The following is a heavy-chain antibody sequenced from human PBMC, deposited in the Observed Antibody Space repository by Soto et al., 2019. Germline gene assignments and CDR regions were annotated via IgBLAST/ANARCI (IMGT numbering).Heavy chain of an antibody. D-gene: IGHD3-10*02. J-gene: IGHJ5*02. CDR1: GFAFSSYW. CDR2: ISTDGNAT. Sequence: GGSLRLSCAASGFAFSSYWMHWVRQTPGKGLAWVARISTDGNATTYAVSVKGRFTISRDNAKNILYLQMNSLSPEDTAVYYCARDKMFSPNWFDPWGQGTLVTVSS. CDR3: ARDKMFSPNWFDP. V-gene: IGHV3-74*03.